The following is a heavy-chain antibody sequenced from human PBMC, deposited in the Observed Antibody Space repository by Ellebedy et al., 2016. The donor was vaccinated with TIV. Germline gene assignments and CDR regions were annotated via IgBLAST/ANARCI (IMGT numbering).Heavy chain of an antibody. V-gene: IGHV4-39*07. J-gene: IGHJ5*02. CDR2: IYYSGSA. Sequence: MPSETLSLTCTVSGGSISNSDYYWNWIRQPPGKGLEWIGSIYYSGSAYYNPSLQSRVTVSVHTSKNQFSLNLSSVTAADTAVYYCARDPALPRGRFDTWGQGTLVTVSS. CDR3: ARDPALPRGRFDT. CDR1: GGSISNSDYY.